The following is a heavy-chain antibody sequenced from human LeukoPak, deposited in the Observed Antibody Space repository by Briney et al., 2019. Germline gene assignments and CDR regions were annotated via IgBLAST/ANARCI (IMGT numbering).Heavy chain of an antibody. V-gene: IGHV1-69*05. CDR1: GGTFSSYA. D-gene: IGHD2-15*01. CDR2: IIPIFGTA. Sequence: SVKVSCKASGGTFSSYAISWVRQAPGQGLEWMGRIIPIFGTANYAQKFQGRVTITTDESTSTAYMELSSLRSEDTAVYYCAKEPNGKLKLNPEDRYCSGGSCYSWFDPWGQGTLVIVSS. CDR3: AKEPNGKLKLNPEDRYCSGGSCYSWFDP. J-gene: IGHJ5*02.